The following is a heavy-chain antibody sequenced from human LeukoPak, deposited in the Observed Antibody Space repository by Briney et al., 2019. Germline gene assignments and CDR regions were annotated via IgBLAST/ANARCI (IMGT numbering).Heavy chain of an antibody. D-gene: IGHD3-3*01. CDR1: GGSFSGYY. CDR3: ARHNYDFWSGYYSPYYYYGMDV. Sequence: SETLSLTCAVYGGSFSGYYWSWIRQPPGKGLEWIGEINHSGSTNYNPSLKSRVTISVDTSKNQFSLKLSSVTAADTAVYYCARHNYDFWSGYYSPYYYYGMDVWGQGTTVTVSS. CDR2: INHSGST. V-gene: IGHV4-34*01. J-gene: IGHJ6*02.